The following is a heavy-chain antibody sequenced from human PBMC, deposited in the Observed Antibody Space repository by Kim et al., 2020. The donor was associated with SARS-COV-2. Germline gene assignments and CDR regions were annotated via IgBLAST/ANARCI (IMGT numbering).Heavy chain of an antibody. J-gene: IGHJ5*02. V-gene: IGHV4-31*02. Sequence: NPALQSRVTISVDTSKNQFSLKLSSVTAADTAVYYCARGSRVWFGEPITSWGQGTLVTVSS. CDR3: ARGSRVWFGEPITS. D-gene: IGHD3-10*01.